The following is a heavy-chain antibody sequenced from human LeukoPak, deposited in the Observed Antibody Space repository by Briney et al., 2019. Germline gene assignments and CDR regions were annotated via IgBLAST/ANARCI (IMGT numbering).Heavy chain of an antibody. CDR3: AKDLTWFGELPHDY. Sequence: PGGSPRLSCAASGFTFSSYAMSWVRQAPGKGLEWVSAISGSGGSTYYADSVKGRFTVSRDNSKNTLYLQMNSLRAEDTAVYYCAKDLTWFGELPHDYWGQGTLVTVSS. V-gene: IGHV3-23*01. J-gene: IGHJ4*02. CDR2: ISGSGGST. CDR1: GFTFSSYA. D-gene: IGHD3-10*01.